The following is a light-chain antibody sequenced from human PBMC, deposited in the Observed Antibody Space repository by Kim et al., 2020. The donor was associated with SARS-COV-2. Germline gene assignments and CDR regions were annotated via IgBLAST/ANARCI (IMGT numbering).Light chain of an antibody. CDR2: DAS. J-gene: IGKJ4*01. CDR1: QSVSSY. CDR3: QQRSNWLT. Sequence: LAVAPGERATIAGRASQSVSSYLAWYQQRPGQPPRLLIYDASKRATGIPARFSGSGSGTDFTLTISSLEPEDFAVYYCQQRSNWLTFGGGTKVEIK. V-gene: IGKV3-11*01.